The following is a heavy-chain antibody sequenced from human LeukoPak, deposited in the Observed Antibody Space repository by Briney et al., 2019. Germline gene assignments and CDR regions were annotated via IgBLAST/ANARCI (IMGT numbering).Heavy chain of an antibody. CDR3: AKDFRGIAAAGTLDY. V-gene: IGHV3-30*18. Sequence: GRSLRLSCAASGFTFSSYGMHWVRQAPGKGLEWVAVISYDGSNKYYADSVKGQFTISRDNSKNTLYLQMNSLRAEDTAVYYCAKDFRGIAAAGTLDYWGQGTLVTVSS. J-gene: IGHJ4*02. CDR2: ISYDGSNK. D-gene: IGHD6-13*01. CDR1: GFTFSSYG.